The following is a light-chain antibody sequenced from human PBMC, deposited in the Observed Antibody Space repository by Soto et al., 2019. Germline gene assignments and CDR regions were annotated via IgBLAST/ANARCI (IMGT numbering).Light chain of an antibody. V-gene: IGKV3-20*01. CDR2: GAS. CDR3: QHYGDSRT. CDR1: HRVDSTH. Sequence: ETVLTQSPATLSLSPGERATLSCRTSHRVDSTHLAWYQQKPGQAPRLLIYGASGRATGIPDRFGGSGSGTDFTLTISRLEPEDFAVYYCQHYGDSRTFGQGTKVDIK. J-gene: IGKJ1*01.